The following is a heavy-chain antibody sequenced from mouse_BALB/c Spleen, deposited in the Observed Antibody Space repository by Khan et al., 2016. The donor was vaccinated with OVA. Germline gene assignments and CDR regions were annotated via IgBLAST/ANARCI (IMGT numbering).Heavy chain of an antibody. CDR2: ILAGGSS. Sequence: QVQLKESGPGLVAPSQSLSITCTVSGFSLTSYGVHWVRQPPGQGLEWLGVILAGGSSNYNSALMSRLSISKDNAKSQVFLQMNSLQTDDTPMYYCARLVDIWGQGTTLTVSS. CDR3: ARLVDI. CDR1: GFSLTSYG. D-gene: IGHD1-3*01. V-gene: IGHV2-9*02. J-gene: IGHJ2*01.